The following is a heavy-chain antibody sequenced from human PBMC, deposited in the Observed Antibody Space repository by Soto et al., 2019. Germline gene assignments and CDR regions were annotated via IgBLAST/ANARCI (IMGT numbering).Heavy chain of an antibody. J-gene: IGHJ4*02. D-gene: IGHD1-26*01. Sequence: QVQLVESGGGVVQPGRSLRLSCAASGFTFSHYAIHWVRQAPGKGLGWLAVISYDGSNKHYADSVKGRFTVSRDNSKNTLYLQMNSLRAEDTAVYFCARYSGKYQGPIDYWGQGTLVTVSS. CDR3: ARYSGKYQGPIDY. CDR2: ISYDGSNK. V-gene: IGHV3-30*03. CDR1: GFTFSHYA.